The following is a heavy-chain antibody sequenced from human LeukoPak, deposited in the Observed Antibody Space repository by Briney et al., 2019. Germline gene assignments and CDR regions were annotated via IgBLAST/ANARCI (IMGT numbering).Heavy chain of an antibody. J-gene: IGHJ4*02. CDR2: ISSSGNT. CDR1: EFTLSDYA. V-gene: IGHV3-23*01. D-gene: IGHD1-7*01. CDR3: VRGLRGNYDY. Sequence: GGSLRLSCAASEFTLSDYAMAWVRQAPGKGLEWVSSISSSGNTYYADSVKGRFTISRGNSKNTLYLQMNSLRAEDTAVYYCVRGLRGNYDYWGQGTLVTVSS.